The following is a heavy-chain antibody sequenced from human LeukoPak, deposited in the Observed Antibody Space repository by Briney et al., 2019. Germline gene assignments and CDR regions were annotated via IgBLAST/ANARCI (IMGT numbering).Heavy chain of an antibody. D-gene: IGHD3-10*01. J-gene: IGHJ4*02. Sequence: SETLSLTCTVSGGSISSSSYHWGWIRQPPGKGLEWIGSIYYSGSTYYNPSLKSRVTISVDTSKNQFSLKLSSVTAADTAVYYCARASYYLYDYWGQGTLVTVSS. CDR3: ARASYYLYDY. V-gene: IGHV4-39*07. CDR2: IYYSGST. CDR1: GGSISSSSYH.